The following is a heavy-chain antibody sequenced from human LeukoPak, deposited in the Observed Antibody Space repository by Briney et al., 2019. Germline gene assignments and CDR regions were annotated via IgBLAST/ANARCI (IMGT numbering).Heavy chain of an antibody. D-gene: IGHD5-18*01. CDR2: IYYSGST. J-gene: IGHJ6*02. V-gene: IGHV4-59*01. Sequence: SETQSLTCTVSGGSISSYYWSWIRQPPGKGLEWIGYIYYSGSTNYNPSLKSRVTISVDTSKNQFSLKLSSVTAADTAVYYCARVSGYSYGNSYYYYYGMTSGAKGPRSPSP. CDR1: GGSISSYY. CDR3: ARVSGYSYGNSYYYYYGMTS.